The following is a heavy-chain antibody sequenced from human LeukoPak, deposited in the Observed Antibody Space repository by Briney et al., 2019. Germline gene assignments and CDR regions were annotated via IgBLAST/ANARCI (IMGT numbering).Heavy chain of an antibody. Sequence: SSETLSLTCAVSGGSISSSNWWSWVRQPPGKGLEWIGEIYHSGSSNYNPSLKSRVTISVDTSKNQFSLKLSSVTAADTAVYYCARHVSAPHYDILTGYYRAGAFDIWGQGTMVTVSS. J-gene: IGHJ3*02. V-gene: IGHV4-4*02. CDR2: IYHSGSS. CDR3: ARHVSAPHYDILTGYYRAGAFDI. CDR1: GGSISSSNW. D-gene: IGHD3-9*01.